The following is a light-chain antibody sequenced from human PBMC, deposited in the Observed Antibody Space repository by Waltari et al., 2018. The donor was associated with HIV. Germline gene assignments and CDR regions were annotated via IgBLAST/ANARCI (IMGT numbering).Light chain of an antibody. J-gene: IGLJ1*01. CDR2: DVS. V-gene: IGLV2-23*02. Sequence: QSALTQPALVPGSPGPSIHISCTGTTSDGGRYNLVSLYQQPPGKTPTPMIYDVSKRPSGVSHRFSGSKSGNTASLTISGLQAEDEAYYYCCSYAGSNTFVFGTGTKVTVL. CDR1: TSDGGRYNL. CDR3: CSYAGSNTFV.